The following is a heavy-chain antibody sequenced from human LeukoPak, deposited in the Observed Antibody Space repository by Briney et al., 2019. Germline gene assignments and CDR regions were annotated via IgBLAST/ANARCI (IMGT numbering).Heavy chain of an antibody. D-gene: IGHD4-11*01. CDR1: GYTFTSYG. CDR3: ARISTTKDDFDY. Sequence: ASVTVSCKASGYTFTSYGSSWVRQAPGQGLEWMGWISAYNGNTNYAQKLQGRVTMTTDTSTSTAYMELRSLRSDDTAVYYCARISTTKDDFDYWGQGTLVTVSS. J-gene: IGHJ4*02. V-gene: IGHV1-18*04. CDR2: ISAYNGNT.